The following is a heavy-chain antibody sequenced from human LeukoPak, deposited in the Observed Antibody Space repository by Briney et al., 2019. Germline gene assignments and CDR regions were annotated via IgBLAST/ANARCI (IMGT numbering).Heavy chain of an antibody. Sequence: GGSLRLSCAASAFTFSTHAMNWVRQAPGKGLEWVAVISYDGSHKYYADSVKGRFTISRDDAKDSLYLQMSSLRADDTAVYYCATRSCSISACRASSYHCMDFWGKGTTVTVSS. CDR3: ATRSCSISACRASSYHCMDF. J-gene: IGHJ6*03. V-gene: IGHV3-30-3*01. D-gene: IGHD2-2*01. CDR1: AFTFSTHA. CDR2: ISYDGSHK.